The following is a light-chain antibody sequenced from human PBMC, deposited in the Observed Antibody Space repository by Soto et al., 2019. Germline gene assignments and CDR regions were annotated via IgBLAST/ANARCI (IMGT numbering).Light chain of an antibody. J-gene: IGLJ1*01. CDR3: NSYTSSSTLV. CDR1: NIGSKR. V-gene: IGLV3-21*02. CDR2: DDN. Sequence: SYELTQPPSVSVAPGQTARITCGGNNIGSKRVHWYQQRPGQAPVLVVYDDNDRPSGIPERFSGSNSGNTASLTISGLQAEDEADFYCNSYTSSSTLVFGTGTKLTVL.